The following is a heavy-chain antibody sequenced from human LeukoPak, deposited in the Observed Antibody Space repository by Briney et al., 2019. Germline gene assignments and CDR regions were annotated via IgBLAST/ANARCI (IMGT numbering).Heavy chain of an antibody. J-gene: IGHJ4*02. V-gene: IGHV4-38-2*02. CDR2: IFHDGST. D-gene: IGHD3-3*01. Sequence: PSETLSLTCTLSGSSIISSYYWGWIRQPPGKGLEWIGSIFHDGSTYYNPSLKSPVTVSVDTSKNQFSLKLNFVTAADTAVYYCACNSPNDFWSGYRDYWGQGTLVTVSS. CDR1: GSSIISSYY. CDR3: ACNSPNDFWSGYRDY.